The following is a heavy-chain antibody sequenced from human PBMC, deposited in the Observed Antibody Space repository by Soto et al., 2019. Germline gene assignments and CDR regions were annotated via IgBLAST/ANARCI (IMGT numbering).Heavy chain of an antibody. CDR3: ARAQMYSGAYHDY. CDR1: GYTFTNFG. D-gene: IGHD1-26*01. V-gene: IGHV1-18*04. Sequence: QVQLVQSGAEVENPGASVKVSCKASGYTFTNFGINWVRQAPGQGLEWMGWITPYNGNANYAQKHQGRLTITTDTSKSTAYMELRSLRSDDTAVYYCARAQMYSGAYHDYWGQGTLVTVSS. J-gene: IGHJ4*02. CDR2: ITPYNGNA.